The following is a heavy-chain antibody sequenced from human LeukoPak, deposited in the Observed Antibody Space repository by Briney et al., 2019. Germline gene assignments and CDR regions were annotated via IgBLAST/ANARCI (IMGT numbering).Heavy chain of an antibody. J-gene: IGHJ4*02. D-gene: IGHD2-2*01. V-gene: IGHV3-7*01. CDR2: IKRDGSEK. CDR1: GFTFSSYW. CDR3: ARFKRAGSCRFDY. Sequence: GGSLRLSCAASGFTFSSYWMSWVRQAPGKGLEWVANIKRDGSEKYYVDSVKGRFTISRDNAKNSLYLQMNSLRAEDTAVYYCARFKRAGSCRFDYWGQGTLVTVSS.